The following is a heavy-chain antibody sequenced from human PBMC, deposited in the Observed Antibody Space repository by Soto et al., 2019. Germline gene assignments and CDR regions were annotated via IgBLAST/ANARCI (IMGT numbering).Heavy chain of an antibody. V-gene: IGHV3-23*01. CDR2: ISGSGGST. Sequence: EVQLLESGGGLVQPGGSLRLSCAASGFTFSSYAMNWVRQAPGKGLEWVSAISGSGGSTYYADSVKGRFTISRDNSKNTQYLQMNSLRAEDTAVYYCANSVQWLSYYYYMDVWGKGTTVTVSS. CDR3: ANSVQWLSYYYYMDV. CDR1: GFTFSSYA. D-gene: IGHD6-19*01. J-gene: IGHJ6*03.